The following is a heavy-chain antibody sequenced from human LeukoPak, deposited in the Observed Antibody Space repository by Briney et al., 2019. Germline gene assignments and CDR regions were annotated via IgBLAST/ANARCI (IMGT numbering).Heavy chain of an antibody. J-gene: IGHJ6*03. CDR3: ARIWRLGAAAGYYYYYYMDV. Sequence: SETLSLTCAVYGGSFSGYYWSWIRQPPAKGLEWIGEINHSGSTNYNPSLKSRVTISVDTSKNQFSLKLSSVTAADTAVYYCARIWRLGAAAGYYYYYYMDVWGKGTTVTVSS. V-gene: IGHV4-34*01. CDR1: GGSFSGYY. CDR2: INHSGST. D-gene: IGHD6-13*01.